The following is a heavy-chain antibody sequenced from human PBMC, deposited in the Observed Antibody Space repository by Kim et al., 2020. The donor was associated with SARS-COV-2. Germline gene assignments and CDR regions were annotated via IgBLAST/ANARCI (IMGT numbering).Heavy chain of an antibody. J-gene: IGHJ6*02. Sequence: SETLSLTCTVSDGSISSGGYYWSWIRQHPGKGLEWIGYIYYSGSTYYNPSLKSRVTISVDTSKNQFSLKLSSVTAADTAVYYCARAYCSSTSCQSDPYYYYGMDVWGQGTTVTVSS. D-gene: IGHD2-2*01. CDR3: ARAYCSSTSCQSDPYYYYGMDV. CDR2: IYYSGST. CDR1: DGSISSGGYY. V-gene: IGHV4-31*03.